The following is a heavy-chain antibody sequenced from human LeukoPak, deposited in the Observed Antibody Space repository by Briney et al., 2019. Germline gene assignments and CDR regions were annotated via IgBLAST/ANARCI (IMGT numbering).Heavy chain of an antibody. CDR1: GFTFSSHG. V-gene: IGHV3-33*01. J-gene: IGHJ4*02. CDR2: IWYDGSNK. CDR3: ATYGLGTYHLED. Sequence: SGGSPRLSCAASGFTFSSHGMHWVRQAPGKGLEWVAVIWYDGSNKFYADSVRGRFTISRDNSKNTLYLQMDSLRAEDTAVYYCATYGLGTYHLEDWGQGTLVTVSS. D-gene: IGHD3-10*01.